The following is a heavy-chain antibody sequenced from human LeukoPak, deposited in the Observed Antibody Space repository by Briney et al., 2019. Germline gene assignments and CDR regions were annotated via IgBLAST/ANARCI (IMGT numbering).Heavy chain of an antibody. CDR1: GYTFTGYY. CDR3: ARDSHYGDYHADLDC. J-gene: IGHJ4*02. Sequence: ASVKVSCKASGYTFTGYYMHWVRQAPGQGLEWMGWINPNSGGTNYAQKFQGWVTMTRDTSISTAYMELSRLRSDDTAVYYCARDSHYGDYHADLDCWGQGTLVTVSS. D-gene: IGHD4-17*01. V-gene: IGHV1-2*04. CDR2: INPNSGGT.